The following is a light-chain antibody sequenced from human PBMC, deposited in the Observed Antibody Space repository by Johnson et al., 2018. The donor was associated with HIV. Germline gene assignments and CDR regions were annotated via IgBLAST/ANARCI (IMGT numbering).Light chain of an antibody. J-gene: IGLJ1*01. CDR2: DNN. V-gene: IGLV1-51*01. Sequence: QSLLTQPPSVSAAPGQKVTISCSGSSSNIGNNYVSWYQQLPGTAPKLLIYDNNKRPSGIPDRFSGSKSGTSATLGITGLQTGDEADYYCGTWYTSLCAGGVFGTGTKFTVL. CDR1: SSNIGNNY. CDR3: GTWYTSLCAGGV.